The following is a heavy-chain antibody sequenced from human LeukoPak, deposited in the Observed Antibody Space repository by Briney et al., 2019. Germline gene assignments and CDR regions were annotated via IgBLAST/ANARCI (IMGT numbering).Heavy chain of an antibody. CDR2: ISDSGST. V-gene: IGHV4-59*01. D-gene: IGHD3-16*02. J-gene: IGHJ4*02. CDR1: GGSIRNYY. Sequence: PSETLSLTCTVSGGSIRNYYWSWIRQPPGKDLKWMGYISDSGSTNYDPSLKSRVSISVDTSKNQFSLTLSSVTAADTAVYYCARGGGWGSYHDRYLDYWGQGTLVTVSS. CDR3: ARGGGWGSYHDRYLDY.